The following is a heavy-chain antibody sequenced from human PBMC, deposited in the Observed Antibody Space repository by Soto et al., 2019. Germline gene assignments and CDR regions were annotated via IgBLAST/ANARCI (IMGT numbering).Heavy chain of an antibody. CDR3: ATRYSSRFY. V-gene: IGHV4-4*02. D-gene: IGHD6-13*01. CDR1: GVSISSHDW. CDR2: SHQSGNT. J-gene: IGHJ4*02. Sequence: QVQLQESGPGLVKPSGTLSLTCAVSGVSISSHDWWTWVRQPPGKGLEWIGESHQSGNTNYNSSLESRVTISVDKSKNQFSLKLTSVTVADTAVYYCATRYSSRFYLGQGTLVTVSS.